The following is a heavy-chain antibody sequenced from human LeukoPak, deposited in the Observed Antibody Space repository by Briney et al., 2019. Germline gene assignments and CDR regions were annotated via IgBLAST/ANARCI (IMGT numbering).Heavy chain of an antibody. CDR1: GFTFSSYW. CDR2: ISSSGSTI. D-gene: IGHD5-24*01. CDR3: AGRDGYNVDY. J-gene: IGHJ4*02. Sequence: PGGSLRLSCAASGFTFSSYWMSWVRQAPGKGLEWVSYISSSGSTIYYADSVKGRFTISRDNAKNSLYLQMNSLRAEDTAVYYCAGRDGYNVDYWGQGTLVTVSS. V-gene: IGHV3-48*04.